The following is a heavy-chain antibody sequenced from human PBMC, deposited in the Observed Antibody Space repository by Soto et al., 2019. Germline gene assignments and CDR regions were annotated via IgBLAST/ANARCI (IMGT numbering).Heavy chain of an antibody. CDR1: GFSFRSYA. Sequence: GGSLRLSCAASGFSFRSYAMSWVRKAPGKGLEWVAGIGSSGATSHVADSVRGRFTISRDNSKNTLYLQMNSLRAEDTAVYYCGKDPNGDYIGAFDMWGQGTRVTVSS. J-gene: IGHJ3*02. CDR2: IGSSGATS. CDR3: GKDPNGDYIGAFDM. D-gene: IGHD4-17*01. V-gene: IGHV3-23*01.